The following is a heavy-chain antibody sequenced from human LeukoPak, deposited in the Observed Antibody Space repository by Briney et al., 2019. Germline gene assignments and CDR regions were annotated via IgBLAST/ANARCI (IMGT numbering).Heavy chain of an antibody. V-gene: IGHV3-7*01. CDR3: ARAKRIAAAGTDY. J-gene: IGHJ4*02. D-gene: IGHD6-13*01. CDR2: VKRDGSEK. CDR1: GFTFSSYW. Sequence: GGSLRLSCATSGFTFSSYWMSWVRQAPGKGLEWVANVKRDGSEKYYVDSVKGRFTISRDNAKNSLYLQMNSLRAEDTAVYYCARAKRIAAAGTDYWGQGTLVTVSS.